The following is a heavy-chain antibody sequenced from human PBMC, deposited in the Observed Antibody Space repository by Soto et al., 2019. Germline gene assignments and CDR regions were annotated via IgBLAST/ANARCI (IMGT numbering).Heavy chain of an antibody. Sequence: QVQLQESGPGLVKPSETLSLTCTVSGGSISSYYWSWIRQPPGKGLEWIGYIYYSGSTNYNPSLKSRVTISVDTSKNQFSLKRSSVPAGETAVYYCARSMGLYCSGGSCYGGDWFDPWGQGTLVTVSS. J-gene: IGHJ5*02. CDR2: IYYSGST. D-gene: IGHD2-15*01. CDR1: GGSISSYY. V-gene: IGHV4-59*01. CDR3: ARSMGLYCSGGSCYGGDWFDP.